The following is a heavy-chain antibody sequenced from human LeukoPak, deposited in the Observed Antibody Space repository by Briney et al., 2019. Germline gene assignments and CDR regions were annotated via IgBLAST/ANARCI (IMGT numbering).Heavy chain of an antibody. V-gene: IGHV4-59*12. CDR3: VRGSYPIRYYYYYMDV. CDR2: IYYSGST. CDR1: GGSISSYY. J-gene: IGHJ6*03. Sequence: PSETLSLTCTVSGGSISSYYWSWIRQPPGKGLEWIGYIYYSGSTYYNPSLKSRVTISVDTSKNQFSLKLSSVTAADTAVYYCVRGSYPIRYYYYYMDVWGKGTTVTVSS. D-gene: IGHD1-26*01.